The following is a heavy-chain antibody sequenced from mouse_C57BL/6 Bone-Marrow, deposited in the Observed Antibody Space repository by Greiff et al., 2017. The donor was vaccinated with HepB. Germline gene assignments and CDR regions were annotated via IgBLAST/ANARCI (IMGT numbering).Heavy chain of an antibody. CDR3: AREGWSYWYFDV. Sequence: VQLKESGPGLVKPSQSLSLTCSVTGYSITSGYYWNWIRQFPGNKLEWMGYISYDGSNNYNPSLKNRISITRDTSKNQFFLKLNSVTTEDTATYYCAREGWSYWYFDVWGTGTTVTVSS. CDR2: ISYDGSN. V-gene: IGHV3-6*01. D-gene: IGHD2-3*01. CDR1: GYSITSGYY. J-gene: IGHJ1*03.